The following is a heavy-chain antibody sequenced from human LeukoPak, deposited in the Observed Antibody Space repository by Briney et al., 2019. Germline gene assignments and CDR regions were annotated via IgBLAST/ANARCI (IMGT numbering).Heavy chain of an antibody. J-gene: IGHJ4*02. CDR3: AKDVIPVDMGGYYFDY. Sequence: GGSLRLSCAASGFTFSSYGMHWVRQAPGKGLEWVAFIRYDGSNKYYADSVKGRFTISRDNSKNTLYLQMTSLRAEDTAVYYCAKDVIPVDMGGYYFDYWGQGTLVTVSS. CDR1: GFTFSSYG. CDR2: IRYDGSNK. D-gene: IGHD3-16*01. V-gene: IGHV3-30*02.